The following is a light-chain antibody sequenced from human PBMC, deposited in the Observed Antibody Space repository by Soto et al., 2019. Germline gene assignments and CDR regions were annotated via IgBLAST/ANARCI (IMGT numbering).Light chain of an antibody. CDR1: QSIDNF. J-gene: IGKJ1*01. CDR2: AAS. CDR3: QQYNSYSWT. V-gene: IGKV1-5*01. Sequence: DIQMTQSPSSLSASVGDRVTITCRPSQSIDNFLNWYQQKPWKAPNLLIYAASSLQSGVSSRFSGSGSGTEFTLTIGSLQPDDFATYYCQQYNSYSWTFGQGTKVDIK.